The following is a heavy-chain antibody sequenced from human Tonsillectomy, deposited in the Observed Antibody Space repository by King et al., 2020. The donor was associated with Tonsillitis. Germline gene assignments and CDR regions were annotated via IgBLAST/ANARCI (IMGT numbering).Heavy chain of an antibody. J-gene: IGHJ6*03. Sequence: QLQESGPGLVKPSETLALTCTVSGGSISSSGYYWGWIRQPPGKGLEWIGSIYYSGSTYYNPSLKSRVTISVDTSKNQFSLKLSSVTAADTAVYYWSRHYGPAAILFRDYYYYMDVWGKGTTVTVSS. V-gene: IGHV4-39*01. D-gene: IGHD2-2*02. CDR1: GGSISSSGYY. CDR2: IYYSGST. CDR3: SRHYGPAAILFRDYYYYMDV.